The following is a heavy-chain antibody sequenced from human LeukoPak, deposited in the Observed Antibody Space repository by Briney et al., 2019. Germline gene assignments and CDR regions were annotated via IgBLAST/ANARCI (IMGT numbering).Heavy chain of an antibody. Sequence: ASVKVSCKASGGTFSSYVISWVRQAPGQGLEWMGMINPSGSSTNYAQKFQGRVTMTRDMSTSTVYMELSSLRSEDTAVYYCARDRSRLLWFGELLGGEFDYWGQGTLVTVSS. J-gene: IGHJ4*02. D-gene: IGHD3-10*01. CDR1: GGTFSSYV. CDR2: INPSGSST. V-gene: IGHV1-46*01. CDR3: ARDRSRLLWFGELLGGEFDY.